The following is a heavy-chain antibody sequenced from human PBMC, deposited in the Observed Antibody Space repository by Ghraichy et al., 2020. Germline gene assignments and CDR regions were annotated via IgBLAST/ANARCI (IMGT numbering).Heavy chain of an antibody. Sequence: SGPTLVKPTQTLTLTCTFSGFSLSSSRVGVGWIRQPPGKALEWLALIYWNDEKHYSPSLKSRLTITKDTSKNQVVLRMTNMDVVDTATYYCARKDQGYDFWSGYGNYYYYGMDVWGQGTTVTVSS. CDR1: GFSLSSSRVG. D-gene: IGHD3-3*01. V-gene: IGHV2-5*01. J-gene: IGHJ6*02. CDR2: IYWNDEK. CDR3: ARKDQGYDFWSGYGNYYYYGMDV.